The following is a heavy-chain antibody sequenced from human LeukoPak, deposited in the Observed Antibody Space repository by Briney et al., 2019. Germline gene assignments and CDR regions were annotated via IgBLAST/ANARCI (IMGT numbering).Heavy chain of an antibody. CDR3: AREITGTSFAFDI. V-gene: IGHV1-2*02. CDR1: GYTFTCYY. CDR2: NNPNSGGT. D-gene: IGHD1-7*01. J-gene: IGHJ3*02. Sequence: ASVKVSCKASGYTFTCYYMHWVRQAPGQGLEWMGWNNPNSGGTNYAQKFQGRVTMTRDTSLSTAYMELSRLRSDDTAVYYCAREITGTSFAFDIWGQGTMVTVSS.